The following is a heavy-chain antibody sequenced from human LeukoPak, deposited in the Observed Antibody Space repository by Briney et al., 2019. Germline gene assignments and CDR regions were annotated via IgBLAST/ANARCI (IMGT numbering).Heavy chain of an antibody. CDR1: GYSISSGYY. CDR2: IYHSGSP. Sequence: SETLSLACTVSGYSISSGYYWGWIRQPPGKGLEWIGNIYHSGSPYYNPSLKSRATISKDTPKNQFSLKLSSVTAADTAVYHCASKSAYDFGFDYWGQGALVTVSS. D-gene: IGHD5-12*01. J-gene: IGHJ4*02. CDR3: ASKSAYDFGFDY. V-gene: IGHV4-38-2*02.